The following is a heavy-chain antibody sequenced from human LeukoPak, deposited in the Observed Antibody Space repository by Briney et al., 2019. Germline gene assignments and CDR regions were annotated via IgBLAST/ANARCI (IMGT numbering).Heavy chain of an antibody. V-gene: IGHV1-2*02. CDR2: INPNSGGT. J-gene: IGHJ2*01. CDR3: ARDGAATYYDILTGYHWYFDL. D-gene: IGHD3-9*01. Sequence: AASVKVSCKASGYTFTGYYMHWVRQAPGQGLEWMGWINPNSGGTNYAQKFQGRVTMTRDTSISTAYMELSRLRSDDTAVYYCARDGAATYYDILTGYHWYFDLWGRGILVTVSS. CDR1: GYTFTGYY.